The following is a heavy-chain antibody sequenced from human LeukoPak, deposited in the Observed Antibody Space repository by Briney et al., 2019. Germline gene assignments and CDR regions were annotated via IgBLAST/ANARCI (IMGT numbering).Heavy chain of an antibody. J-gene: IGHJ4*02. CDR2: ISGSGSSI. V-gene: IGHV3-21*04. CDR3: AKGGDDSSGYYRLAYFDY. CDR1: EFTFSAYG. Sequence: GGSLRLSCVASEFTFSAYGMSWVRQAPGTGLEWVSSISGSGSSIHYKESVRGRFTISRDNAKNSLYLQMNSLRAEDTALYYCAKGGDDSSGYYRLAYFDYWGQGTLVTVSS. D-gene: IGHD3-22*01.